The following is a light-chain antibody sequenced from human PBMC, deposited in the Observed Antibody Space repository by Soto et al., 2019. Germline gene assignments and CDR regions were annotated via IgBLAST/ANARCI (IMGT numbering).Light chain of an antibody. CDR2: GNT. V-gene: IGLV1-40*01. J-gene: IGLJ1*01. CDR3: QSYDNSLSGFYV. CDR1: NSNIGLGYD. Sequence: QSVLTQPPSVSGAPGQRVTISCTGSNSNIGLGYDVHWYQQVPGRAPKLLIYGNTKRPSGVPDRFSGSKSGTSASLAITGLQAEDEADYYCQSYDNSLSGFYVFGTGTSSPS.